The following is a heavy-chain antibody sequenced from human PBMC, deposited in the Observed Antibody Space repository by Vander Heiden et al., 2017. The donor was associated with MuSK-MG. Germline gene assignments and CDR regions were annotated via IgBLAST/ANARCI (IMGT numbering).Heavy chain of an antibody. CDR3: ARAGRTSRAGYYYMDV. Sequence: QVQLQESGPGLVQPSQPWSPTCTVSGGPLRSGNYYWSWIRQHPGKGLGWIGYIYYSGSTSYNPSLKSRVTISVDTSKNQFSLKLSSVTAADTAVYYCARAGRTSRAGYYYMDVWGKGTTVTVSS. J-gene: IGHJ6*03. V-gene: IGHV4-31*03. CDR1: GGPLRSGNYY. D-gene: IGHD2-2*01. CDR2: IYYSGST.